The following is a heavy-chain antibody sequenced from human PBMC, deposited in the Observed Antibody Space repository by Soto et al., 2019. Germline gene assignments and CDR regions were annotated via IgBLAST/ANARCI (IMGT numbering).Heavy chain of an antibody. J-gene: IGHJ4*01. CDR1: GGSISSYY. D-gene: IGHD2-2*01. CDR2: IYDSGST. CDR3: ARRGRYQMGIFDY. Sequence: SETLSLTCTVSGGSISSYYWSWIRQPPGKGLEYIGYIYDSGSTNYNPSLKSRVTISVDTSKNQFSLKLSSVTAADTALYYCARRGRYQMGIFDYWGRNPGHRLL. V-gene: IGHV4-59*08.